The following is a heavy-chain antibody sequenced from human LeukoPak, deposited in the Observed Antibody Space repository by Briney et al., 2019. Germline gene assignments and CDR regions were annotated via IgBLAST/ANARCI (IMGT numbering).Heavy chain of an antibody. Sequence: PGGSLRLSCAASGFTFSDAWMGWVRQAPGKGLEWVGRIKSKIDGGTTDYAAPVKGRFTISRDDPKNTLYLQMNSLKTEDTAVYYCSTLTTNDYWGQGTLVTVSS. CDR1: GFTFSDAW. D-gene: IGHD3-9*01. J-gene: IGHJ4*02. CDR2: IKSKIDGGTT. V-gene: IGHV3-15*01. CDR3: STLTTNDY.